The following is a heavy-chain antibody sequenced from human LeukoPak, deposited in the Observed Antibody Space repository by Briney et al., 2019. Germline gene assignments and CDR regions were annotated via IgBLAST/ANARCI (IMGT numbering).Heavy chain of an antibody. V-gene: IGHV3-74*01. D-gene: IGHD1-7*01. Sequence: GGSLRLSCIASGFTFSDYWMHWVRQAPGKGPVWVSRIISDGSSVSYVDSVKGRFIMSRDNAKNTLYLQMNSLRAEDTAVYYCAKDLHNWNSYFDYLGQGTLVTVSS. CDR3: AKDLHNWNSYFDY. J-gene: IGHJ4*02. CDR2: IISDGSSV. CDR1: GFTFSDYW.